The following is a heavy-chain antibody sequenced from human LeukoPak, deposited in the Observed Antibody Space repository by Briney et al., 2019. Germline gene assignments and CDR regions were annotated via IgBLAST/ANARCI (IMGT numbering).Heavy chain of an antibody. Sequence: GGSLRLSCAASGFTFSSYSMNWVRQAPGKGLEWVSSISSSSSYIYYADSVKGRFTISRDNAKNSLYLQMNSLRAEDTAVYYCARVYDSSGYSLFGAFDIWGQGTMVTVSS. CDR1: GFTFSSYS. D-gene: IGHD3-22*01. J-gene: IGHJ3*02. V-gene: IGHV3-21*01. CDR2: ISSSSSYI. CDR3: ARVYDSSGYSLFGAFDI.